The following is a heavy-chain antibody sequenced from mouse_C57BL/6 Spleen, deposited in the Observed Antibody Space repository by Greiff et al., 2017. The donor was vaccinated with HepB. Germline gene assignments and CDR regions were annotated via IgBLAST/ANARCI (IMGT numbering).Heavy chain of an antibody. Sequence: EVHLVESGGGLVKPGGSLKLSCAASGFTFSSYTMSWVRQTPEKRLEWVATISGGGGNTYYPDSVKGRATISRDNAKTTLYLQMSSLRSEDTAVYYCAKHRSVVFDYWGQGTTLTVSS. V-gene: IGHV5-9*04. D-gene: IGHD2-14*01. CDR3: AKHRSVVFDY. CDR1: GFTFSSYT. CDR2: ISGGGGNT. J-gene: IGHJ2*01.